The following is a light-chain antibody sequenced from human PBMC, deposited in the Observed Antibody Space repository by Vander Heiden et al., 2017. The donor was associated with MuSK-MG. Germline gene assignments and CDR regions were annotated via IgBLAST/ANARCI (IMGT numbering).Light chain of an antibody. V-gene: IGKV1-39*01. Sequence: DIQLTQSPSSLSASVGDSVTITCRASPSSSSSLNWYQQKPGKAPNLLIYGASSLQSWVPVRFSGSGSGTDFTLTITSLQPDDFATYYCQQGDSSPLTFGGGTKVXI. CDR1: PSSSSS. CDR2: GAS. CDR3: QQGDSSPLT. J-gene: IGKJ4*02.